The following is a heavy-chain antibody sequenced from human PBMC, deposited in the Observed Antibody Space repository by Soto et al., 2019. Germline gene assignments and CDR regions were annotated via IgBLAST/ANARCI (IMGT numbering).Heavy chain of an antibody. Sequence: GGSLRLSCAATGFTLRTNGMSWVRQAPGKGLEWVSSFSGSGADTYYADSLKGRFTISRDNSKNTLYLQMNSLRAEDTALYYCAGHGGYSYLGQGTLVTVSS. CDR3: AGHGGYSY. J-gene: IGHJ4*02. V-gene: IGHV3-23*01. CDR2: FSGSGADT. D-gene: IGHD4-17*01. CDR1: GFTLRTNG.